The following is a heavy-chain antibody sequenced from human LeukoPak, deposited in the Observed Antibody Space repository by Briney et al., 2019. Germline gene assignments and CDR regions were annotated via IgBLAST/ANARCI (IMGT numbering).Heavy chain of an antibody. V-gene: IGHV1-2*02. Sequence: ASVKVSCRASGYTFTGYYMHWVRQAPGQGLEWMGWVNPNSGGTNYAQKFQGRVTMTRDTSISTAYMELRSLRSDDTAVYYCARVAGSGWLRDAFDIWGQGTMVTVSS. CDR3: ARVAGSGWLRDAFDI. CDR1: GYTFTGYY. CDR2: VNPNSGGT. D-gene: IGHD6-19*01. J-gene: IGHJ3*02.